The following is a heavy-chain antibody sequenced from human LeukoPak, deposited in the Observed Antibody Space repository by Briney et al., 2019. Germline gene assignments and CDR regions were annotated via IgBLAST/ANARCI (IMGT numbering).Heavy chain of an antibody. D-gene: IGHD3-22*01. J-gene: IGHJ4*02. CDR3: AKGLAMIEI. CDR1: GFTFSNYA. Sequence: PGGSLRLSCAASGFTFSNYAMSWVRQAPGKGLEWVSGITGSGVTTFYANSVKGRGTISRDNSTGTLYLQIHSLRAEDTAIYYCAKGLAMIEIWGQGTLVTVSS. V-gene: IGHV3-23*01. CDR2: ITGSGVTT.